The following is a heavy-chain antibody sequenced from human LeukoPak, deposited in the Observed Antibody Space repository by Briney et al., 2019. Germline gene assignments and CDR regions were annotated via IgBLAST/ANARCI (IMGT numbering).Heavy chain of an antibody. J-gene: IGHJ4*02. CDR1: GGSFSGYY. D-gene: IGHD2-2*01. Sequence: SETLSFTCAVYGGSFSGYYWSWIRQPPGKGLEWIGEINHSGSTNYNPSLKSRVTISVDTSKNQFSLKLSSVTAADTAVYYCARGGDIVVVPAAIWGQGTLVTVSS. V-gene: IGHV4-34*01. CDR2: INHSGST. CDR3: ARGGDIVVVPAAI.